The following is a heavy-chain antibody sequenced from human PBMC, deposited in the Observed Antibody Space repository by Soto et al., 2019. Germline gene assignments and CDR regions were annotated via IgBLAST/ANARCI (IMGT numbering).Heavy chain of an antibody. V-gene: IGHV1-69*13. J-gene: IGHJ3*02. CDR3: RVVVAATRRSAFDI. Sequence: ASVKVSCKASGYTFTSYDINWVRQATGQGLEWMGGIIPIFGTANYAQKFQGRVTITADESTSTAYMELSSLRSEDTAVYYCRVVVAATRRSAFDIWGQGTMVTVSS. CDR2: IIPIFGTA. CDR1: GYTFTSYD. D-gene: IGHD2-15*01.